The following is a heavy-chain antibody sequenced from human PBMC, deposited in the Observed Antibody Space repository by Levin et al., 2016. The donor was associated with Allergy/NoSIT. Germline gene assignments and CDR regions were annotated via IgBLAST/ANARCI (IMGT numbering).Heavy chain of an antibody. Sequence: SLKISCAASGFTFDDYAMHWVRQAPGKGLGWVSGISWNSGSIGYADSVKGRFTISRDNAKNSLYLQMNSLRAEDTALYYCAKAQGSGWWEGAFDIWGQGTMVTVSS. V-gene: IGHV3-9*01. CDR3: AKAQGSGWWEGAFDI. CDR1: GFTFDDYA. D-gene: IGHD6-19*01. J-gene: IGHJ3*02. CDR2: ISWNSGSI.